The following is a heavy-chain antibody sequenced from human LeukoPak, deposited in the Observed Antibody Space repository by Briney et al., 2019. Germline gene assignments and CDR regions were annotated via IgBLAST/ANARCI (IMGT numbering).Heavy chain of an antibody. CDR2: IIPIFGSS. V-gene: IGHV1-69*13. CDR3: ARVTHTELSTWFDP. J-gene: IGHJ5*02. D-gene: IGHD5-18*01. Sequence: SVKVSCKASGGTFNNYAINWVRQAPGQGLEWMGGIIPIFGSSNYAQKLQGRVTITADESTTTAYMELSSLRSEDTAVYYCARVTHTELSTWFDPWGQGTLVTVSS. CDR1: GGTFNNYA.